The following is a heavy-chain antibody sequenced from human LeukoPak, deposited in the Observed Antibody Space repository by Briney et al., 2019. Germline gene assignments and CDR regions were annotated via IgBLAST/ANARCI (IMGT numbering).Heavy chain of an antibody. J-gene: IGHJ4*02. CDR2: IKQDGSEK. D-gene: IGHD3-22*01. Sequence: GGSLRLSCAASGFTFSSYWMSWVRQAPGKGLEWVANIKQDGSEKYYADSVKGRFTISRDNAKNSLYLQMNSLRAEDTAVYYCARGSSGYYSGGFDYWGQGTLVTVSS. CDR3: ARGSSGYYSGGFDY. CDR1: GFTFSSYW. V-gene: IGHV3-7*01.